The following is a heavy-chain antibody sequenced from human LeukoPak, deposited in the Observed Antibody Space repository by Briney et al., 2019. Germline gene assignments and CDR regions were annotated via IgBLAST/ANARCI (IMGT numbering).Heavy chain of an antibody. CDR3: AKDPGVVVVAASFDY. CDR2: IRYDGSNK. Sequence: GGFLRLSCAASGFTFSSYGMHWVRQAPGKGLEWVAFIRYDGSNKYYADSVKGRFTISRDNSKNTLYLQMNSLRAEDTAVYYCAKDPGVVVVAASFDYWGQGTLVTVSS. J-gene: IGHJ4*02. D-gene: IGHD2-15*01. CDR1: GFTFSSYG. V-gene: IGHV3-30*02.